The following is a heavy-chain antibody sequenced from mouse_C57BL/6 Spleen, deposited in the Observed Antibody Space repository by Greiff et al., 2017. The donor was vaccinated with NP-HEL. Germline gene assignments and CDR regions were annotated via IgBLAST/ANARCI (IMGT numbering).Heavy chain of an antibody. V-gene: IGHV1-55*01. J-gene: IGHJ3*01. D-gene: IGHD2-5*01. CDR2: IYPGSGST. CDR1: GYTFTSYW. CDR3: ARGDSNPPWFAY. Sequence: VQLQQPGAELVKPGASVKMSCKASGYTFTSYWITWVKQRPGQGLEWIGDIYPGSGSTNYNEKFKSKATLTVDTSSSTAYMQLSSLTSEDSAVYYCARGDSNPPWFAYWGQGTLVTVSA.